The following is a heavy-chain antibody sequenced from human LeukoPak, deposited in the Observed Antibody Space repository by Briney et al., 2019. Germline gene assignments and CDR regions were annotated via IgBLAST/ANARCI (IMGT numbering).Heavy chain of an antibody. D-gene: IGHD3-10*01. CDR2: ISSSGST. Sequence: SETLSLTCTVSGGSISSVDYYWSWLRQPPGKGLEWVGYISSSGSTDYNPSLKSRVTISVDTSNNQFSLKLSSVTAADTAVYYCARFSPGSSGNRKNWFDPWGQGTLVTVSS. V-gene: IGHV4-30-4*01. CDR1: GGSISSVDYY. CDR3: ARFSPGSSGNRKNWFDP. J-gene: IGHJ5*02.